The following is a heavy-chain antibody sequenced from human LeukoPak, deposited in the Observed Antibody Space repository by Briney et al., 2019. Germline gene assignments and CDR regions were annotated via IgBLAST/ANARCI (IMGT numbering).Heavy chain of an antibody. CDR1: GFTFSSYA. Sequence: GGSLRLSCAASGFTFSSYAMSWVRQAPGKGLEWVSAISGSGGSTYYADSVKGRFTISRDNSKNTPYLQMNSLRAEDTAVYYCAKVPTAYPMEQWLVPWFDPWGQGTLVTVSS. CDR3: AKVPTAYPMEQWLVPWFDP. D-gene: IGHD6-19*01. V-gene: IGHV3-23*01. J-gene: IGHJ5*02. CDR2: ISGSGGST.